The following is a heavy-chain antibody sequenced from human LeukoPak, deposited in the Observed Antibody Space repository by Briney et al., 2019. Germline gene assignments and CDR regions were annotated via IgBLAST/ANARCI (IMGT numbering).Heavy chain of an antibody. CDR3: ARVGGDYASHDAFDT. J-gene: IGHJ3*02. CDR1: GGSISSYY. V-gene: IGHV4-59*01. Sequence: SETLSLTCTVSGGSISSYYWSWIRQPPGKGLEWIGYIYYSGSTNYNPSLKSRVTISVDTSKNQFSLKLSSVTAADTAVYYCARVGGDYASHDAFDTWGQGTMVTVSS. CDR2: IYYSGST. D-gene: IGHD4-17*01.